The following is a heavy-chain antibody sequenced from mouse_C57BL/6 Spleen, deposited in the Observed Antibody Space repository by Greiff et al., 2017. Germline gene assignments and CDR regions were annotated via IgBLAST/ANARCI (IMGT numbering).Heavy chain of an antibody. CDR1: GFTFSDYG. V-gene: IGHV5-17*01. CDR2: ISSGSSTI. D-gene: IGHD3-2*01. Sequence: EVKVVESGGGLVKPGGSLKLSCAASGFTFSDYGMHWVRQAPEKGLEWVAYISSGSSTIYYADTVKGRFTISRDNAKNTLFLQMTSLRSEDTAMYYCARQDRGTFDYWGQGTTLTVSS. J-gene: IGHJ2*01. CDR3: ARQDRGTFDY.